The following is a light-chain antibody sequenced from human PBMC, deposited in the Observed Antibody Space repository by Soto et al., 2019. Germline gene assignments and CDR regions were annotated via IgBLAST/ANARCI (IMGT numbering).Light chain of an antibody. J-gene: IGLJ3*02. V-gene: IGLV3-21*02. CDR1: NIGTKS. Sequence: ELSQPPSVSVAPGQTARITCGGNNIGTKSVHWYQQKPGQAPVLVVFNDSDRPSGIPERFSGSNSGDTATTATLTISRVEAGDEADYYCQVWDSSSEWVFGGGTKLTVL. CDR2: NDS. CDR3: QVWDSSSEWV.